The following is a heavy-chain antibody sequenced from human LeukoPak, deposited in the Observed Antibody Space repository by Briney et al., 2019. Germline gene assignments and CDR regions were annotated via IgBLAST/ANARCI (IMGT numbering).Heavy chain of an antibody. CDR3: ARLRSPGDFDY. CDR2: IYYSGST. CDR1: GGSISSGGYS. V-gene: IGHV4-30-4*07. D-gene: IGHD1-26*01. J-gene: IGHJ4*02. Sequence: SETLSLTCAVSGGSISSGGYSWSWIRQPPGKGLEWIGTIYYSGSTYYNVSLKSRVTISVDTSKNQFSLNLNSVTAADTAVYYCARLRSPGDFDYWGQGTLVTVSS.